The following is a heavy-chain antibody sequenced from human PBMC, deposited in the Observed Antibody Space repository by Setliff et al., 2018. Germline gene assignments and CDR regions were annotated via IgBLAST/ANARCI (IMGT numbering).Heavy chain of an antibody. J-gene: IGHJ4*02. CDR1: GFSLGSYE. CDR2: ISSSSSTI. D-gene: IGHD1-26*01. V-gene: IGHV3-48*01. CDR3: ARDRGSGSYFLRYFDY. Sequence: PGGSLRLSCAASGFSLGSYEFNWVRQAPGKGLEWVSYISSSSSTIYYADSVKGRFTISRDNAKNSLYLQMNSLRAEDTAVYYCARDRGSGSYFLRYFDYWGQGTLVTVSS.